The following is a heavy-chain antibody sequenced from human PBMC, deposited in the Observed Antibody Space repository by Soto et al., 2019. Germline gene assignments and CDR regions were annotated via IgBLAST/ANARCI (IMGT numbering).Heavy chain of an antibody. V-gene: IGHV3-23*01. J-gene: IGHJ4*02. Sequence: GGSLRLSCAASGFTFSSYAMSWVRQAPGKGLEWVSAISGSGGSTYYADSVKGRFTISRDNSKNTLYLQMNSLRAEDTAVYYCAKEKLEWLLHFWVLDYWGQGTLVTVSS. CDR3: AKEKLEWLLHFWVLDY. CDR1: GFTFSSYA. CDR2: ISGSGGST. D-gene: IGHD3-3*01.